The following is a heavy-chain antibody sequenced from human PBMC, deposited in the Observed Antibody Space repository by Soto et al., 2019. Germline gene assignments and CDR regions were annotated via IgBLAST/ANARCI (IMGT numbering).Heavy chain of an antibody. Sequence: QVQLVQSGAEVKKPGASVNVSCKASGYTFTNFYIHWVRQAPGQGLEWMGVFNPSGGSTKYAQKFQGRVTMTRDTSTSTVYMELSSLRSEDTAVYYCYLHRSSYGTKDYWGQGTLVTVSS. CDR3: YLHRSSYGTKDY. CDR2: FNPSGGST. J-gene: IGHJ4*02. D-gene: IGHD3-10*01. V-gene: IGHV1-46*01. CDR1: GYTFTNFY.